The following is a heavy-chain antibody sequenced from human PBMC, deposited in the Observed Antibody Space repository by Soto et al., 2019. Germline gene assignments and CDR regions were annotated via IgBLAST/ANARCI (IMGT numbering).Heavy chain of an antibody. D-gene: IGHD3-10*01. CDR1: GFTFSSYA. Sequence: EVQLLESGGGLVQPGGSLRLSCAASGFTFSSYAMSWVRQAPGKGLEWVSAISGSGGSKYYADSVKGRFTISRDNSKNTLYLQMNGLRAEDTAVYYCAKCHHVLLWFGELVSWFDPWCQGTLVTVSS. CDR2: ISGSGGSK. V-gene: IGHV3-23*01. J-gene: IGHJ5*02. CDR3: AKCHHVLLWFGELVSWFDP.